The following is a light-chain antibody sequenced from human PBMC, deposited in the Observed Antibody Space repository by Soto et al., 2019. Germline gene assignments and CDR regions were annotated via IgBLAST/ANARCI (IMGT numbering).Light chain of an antibody. CDR1: QGISSR. Sequence: DIQMTHSPSSVSASVGDRVTITCRAIQGISSRGAWYQQKPGKAPNLRIYAAASLQSGVPSRFSGSGSETDFTLTIGSLQPEDFATYYCQQSNSFPLTFGGGTKVEIK. CDR2: AAA. V-gene: IGKV1-12*01. CDR3: QQSNSFPLT. J-gene: IGKJ4*01.